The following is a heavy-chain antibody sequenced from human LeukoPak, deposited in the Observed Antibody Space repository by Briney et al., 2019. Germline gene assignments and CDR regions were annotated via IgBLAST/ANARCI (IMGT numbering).Heavy chain of an antibody. V-gene: IGHV3-23*01. D-gene: IGHD1-26*01. Sequence: PGGSLRLSCAASGFTFSSYAMSWVRQAPGKGLEWVSAISGSGGSTYYADSVKGRFTISRDNAKNSLYLQMNSLRAEDTAVYYCARDLFYVGAIIPWGQGTLVTVSS. CDR1: GFTFSSYA. CDR3: ARDLFYVGAIIP. CDR2: ISGSGGST. J-gene: IGHJ5*02.